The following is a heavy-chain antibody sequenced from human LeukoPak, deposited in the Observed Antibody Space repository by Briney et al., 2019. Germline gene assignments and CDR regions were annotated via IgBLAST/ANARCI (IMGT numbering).Heavy chain of an antibody. CDR1: GGSISSSSYY. Sequence: NPSETLSLTCTVSGGSISSSSYYWGWIRQPPGKGLEWIGSLYYSGSTYHNPSLKSRVTISVDTSKNQFSLKLTSVTAADTAVYYCATSSGSYYYWGQGTLVTVSS. J-gene: IGHJ4*02. CDR2: LYYSGST. CDR3: ATSSGSYYY. D-gene: IGHD1-26*01. V-gene: IGHV4-39*01.